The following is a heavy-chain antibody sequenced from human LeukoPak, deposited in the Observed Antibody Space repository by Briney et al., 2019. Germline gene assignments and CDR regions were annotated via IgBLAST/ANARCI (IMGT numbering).Heavy chain of an antibody. CDR1: GGSISSYY. Sequence: SETLSLTCTVSGGSISSYYWSWIRQPAGKGLEWIGRIYTSGSTNYNPSLKSRVTMSVDTSKNQFSLKLSSVTAADTAVYYCARDTFWSGTNWFDPWGQGTLVTVSS. CDR2: IYTSGST. V-gene: IGHV4-4*07. D-gene: IGHD3-3*01. J-gene: IGHJ5*02. CDR3: ARDTFWSGTNWFDP.